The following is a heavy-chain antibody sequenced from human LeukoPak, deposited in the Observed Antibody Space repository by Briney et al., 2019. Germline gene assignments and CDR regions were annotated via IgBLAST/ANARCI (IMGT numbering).Heavy chain of an antibody. D-gene: IGHD3-10*01. Sequence: SQTLSFTCSVSGGSVSSGGSYWTWIRQRPGKGLEWIGYIYYSGFTFYSPSLKTRFFISLDTSENQVSLKVNSVTAADTAVYYCARGGFFGSGSLFDSWGQGTLVTVSS. V-gene: IGHV4-31*03. CDR1: GGSVSSGGSY. J-gene: IGHJ4*02. CDR2: IYYSGFT. CDR3: ARGGFFGSGSLFDS.